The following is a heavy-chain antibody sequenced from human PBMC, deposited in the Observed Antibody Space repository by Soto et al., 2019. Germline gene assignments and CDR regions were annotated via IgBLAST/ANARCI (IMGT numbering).Heavy chain of an antibody. J-gene: IGHJ5*02. V-gene: IGHV1-2*04. CDR3: ARDFDDSSSSRGWFDP. D-gene: IGHD6-6*01. Sequence: ASVKVSCKASGYTFTGYYMHWVRQAPGQGLEWMGWINPNSGGTNYAQKFQGWVTMTRDTSISTAYMELSRLRSDDTAVYYCARDFDDSSSSRGWFDPWGQGTPVTVSS. CDR2: INPNSGGT. CDR1: GYTFTGYY.